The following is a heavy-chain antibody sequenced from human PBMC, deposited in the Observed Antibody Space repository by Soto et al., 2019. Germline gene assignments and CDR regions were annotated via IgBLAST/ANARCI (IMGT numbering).Heavy chain of an antibody. CDR1: GGSISSSSYY. V-gene: IGHV4-39*01. D-gene: IGHD2-2*01. CDR3: ASWFIVLVPAASSGVYYGMDV. Sequence: SETLSLTCTVSGGSISSSSYYWGWIRQPPGKGLEWIGSIYYSGSTYYNPSLKSRVTISVDTSKNQFSLKLSSVTAADTAVYYCASWFIVLVPAASSGVYYGMDVWGQGTTVTVSS. J-gene: IGHJ6*02. CDR2: IYYSGST.